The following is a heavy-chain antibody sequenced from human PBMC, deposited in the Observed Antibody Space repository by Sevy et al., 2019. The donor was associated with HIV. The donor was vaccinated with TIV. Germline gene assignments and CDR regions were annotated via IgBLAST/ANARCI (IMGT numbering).Heavy chain of an antibody. CDR3: ASREILEYSSSWGFDY. CDR1: GGTFSSYA. Sequence: ASVEVSCKASGGTFSSYAISWVRQAPGQGLEWMGGIIPIFGTANYAQKFQGRVTITADESTSTAYMELSSLRSEDTAVYYCASREILEYSSSWGFDYWGQGTLVTVSS. D-gene: IGHD6-6*01. CDR2: IIPIFGTA. V-gene: IGHV1-69*13. J-gene: IGHJ4*02.